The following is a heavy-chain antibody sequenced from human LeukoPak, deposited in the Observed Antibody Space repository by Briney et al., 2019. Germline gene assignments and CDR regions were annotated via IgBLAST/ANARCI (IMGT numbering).Heavy chain of an antibody. V-gene: IGHV1-24*01. D-gene: IGHD5-12*01. CDR1: GYTLTELS. J-gene: IGHJ4*02. Sequence: ASVKVSCKVSGYTLTELSMHWARQAPGKGLEWMGGFDPEDGETIYAQKFQGRVTMTEDTSTDTAYMELSSLRSEDTAVYYCATLGGFWGYDPVAFDYRGQGTLVTVSP. CDR3: ATLGGFWGYDPVAFDY. CDR2: FDPEDGET.